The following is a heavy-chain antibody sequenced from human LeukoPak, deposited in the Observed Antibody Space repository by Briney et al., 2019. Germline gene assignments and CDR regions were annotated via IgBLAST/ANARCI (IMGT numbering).Heavy chain of an antibody. CDR3: ARDFAIPYVCVY. D-gene: IGHD2-21*01. CDR2: INPNSGGT. J-gene: IGHJ4*02. V-gene: IGHV1-2*02. Sequence: GASVKVSCKPSGYTFTGYYMHWVRQAPGQGLEWMGWINPNSGGTNYTQKFRGRVTMTRDTSISTAYMELSRLRSDDTAVYYCARDFAIPYVCVYWGQGTLVTVSS. CDR1: GYTFTGYY.